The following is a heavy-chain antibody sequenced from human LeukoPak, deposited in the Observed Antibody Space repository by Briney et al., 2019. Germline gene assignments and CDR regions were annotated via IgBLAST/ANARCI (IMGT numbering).Heavy chain of an antibody. D-gene: IGHD6-6*01. CDR1: GHTFTRFT. CDR3: ARGVSGSSSDFDS. V-gene: IGHV7-4-1*02. CDR2: INTNTGNP. Sequence: ASVKVSCKASGHTFTRFTLKWVRQAPGQGLEWMGWINTNTGNPTYAQGFTGRFVFSLGTSVSTAYLQISSLQAADTAVYYCARGVSGSSSDFDSWGQGTLVTVSS. J-gene: IGHJ4*02.